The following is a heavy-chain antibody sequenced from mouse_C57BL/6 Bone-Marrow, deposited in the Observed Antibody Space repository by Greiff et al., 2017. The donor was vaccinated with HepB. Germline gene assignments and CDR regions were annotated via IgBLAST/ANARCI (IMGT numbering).Heavy chain of an antibody. V-gene: IGHV1-69*01. D-gene: IGHD1-1*01. Sequence: QVQLQQPGAELVMPGASVKLSCKASGYTFTSYWMHWVKQRPGQGLEWIGEIDPSDSYTNYNQKFKGKSTLTVDKSSSTAYMQLSSLTSEDSAVYYGARDIYYYGSSSYYFDYWGQGTTLTVSS. CDR1: GYTFTSYW. CDR2: IDPSDSYT. J-gene: IGHJ2*01. CDR3: ARDIYYYGSSSYYFDY.